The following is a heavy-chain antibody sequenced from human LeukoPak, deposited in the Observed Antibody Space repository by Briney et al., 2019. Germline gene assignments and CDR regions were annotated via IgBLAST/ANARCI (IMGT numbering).Heavy chain of an antibody. CDR3: ARALWFGDLEFDY. D-gene: IGHD3-10*01. V-gene: IGHV3-23*01. J-gene: IGHJ4*02. CDR1: GFTFSSYA. CDR2: ISGSGGST. Sequence: GGSLRLSCAASGFTFSSYAMSWVRQAPGKGLEWVSAISGSGGSTYYADSVKGRFTISRDNAKNSLYLQMNSLRAEDTAVYYCARALWFGDLEFDYWGQGTLVTVSS.